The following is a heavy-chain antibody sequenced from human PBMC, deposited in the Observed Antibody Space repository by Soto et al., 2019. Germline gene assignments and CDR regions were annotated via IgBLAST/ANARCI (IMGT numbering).Heavy chain of an antibody. CDR3: AKVRDSSGSDY. D-gene: IGHD3-22*01. J-gene: IGHJ4*02. V-gene: IGHV3-11*06. CDR1: GFTFSDYY. CDR2: ISSSSSYT. Sequence: KPVGSLRLSCAASGFTFSDYYMSWIRQAPGKGLEWVSYISSSSSYTNYADSVKGRFTISRDNAKNSLYLQMNSLRAEDTAVYYCAKVRDSSGSDYWGQGTLVTVSS.